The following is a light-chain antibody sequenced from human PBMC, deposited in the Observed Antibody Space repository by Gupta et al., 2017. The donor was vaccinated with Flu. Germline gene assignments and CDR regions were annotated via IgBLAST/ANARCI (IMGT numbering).Light chain of an antibody. Sequence: QSALAQPASVTGSPGQSITIPCTGTSNDVGNYNLVSWYQQLPGKAPRLIIYEDTRRPSGVSTRFSGSKSGNTAYLTISGLQTEDGADDDGCSYAGSIIGFVFVGGTHL. CDR2: EDT. J-gene: IGLJ7*01. V-gene: IGLV2-23*01. CDR3: CSYAGSIIGFV. CDR1: SNDVGNYNL.